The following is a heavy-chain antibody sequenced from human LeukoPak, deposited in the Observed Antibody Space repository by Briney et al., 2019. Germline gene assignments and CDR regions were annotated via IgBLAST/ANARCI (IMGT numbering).Heavy chain of an antibody. CDR2: ISGSGSST. CDR3: AKEDY. CDR1: GFTFSSYA. V-gene: IGHV3-23*01. J-gene: IGHJ4*02. Sequence: GRSLRLSCAASGFTFSSYAMHWVRQAPGKGLEWVSGISGSGSSTNYADSMRGRFTISRDNSKNTMYLQMNSLRADDAAVYYCAKEDYWGQGTLVTVSS.